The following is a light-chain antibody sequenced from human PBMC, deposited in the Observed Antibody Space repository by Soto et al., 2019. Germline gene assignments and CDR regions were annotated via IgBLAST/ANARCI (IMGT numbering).Light chain of an antibody. Sequence: QSVLTQPTSASGTPGQRVTIACSGSSSNIGSTTVKWYQQLPGTAPKLLIYNNNQRPSGVPDRFSGSKSGTSASLAISGLQSEDEADYYCAAWDDSLNGVVFGGWTKVTVL. CDR1: SSNIGSTT. V-gene: IGLV1-44*01. CDR2: NNN. CDR3: AAWDDSLNGVV. J-gene: IGLJ3*02.